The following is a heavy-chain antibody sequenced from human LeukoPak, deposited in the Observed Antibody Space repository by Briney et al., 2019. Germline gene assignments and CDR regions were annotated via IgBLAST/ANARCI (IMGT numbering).Heavy chain of an antibody. V-gene: IGHV4-34*01. J-gene: IGHJ6*03. Sequence: PSETLSLTCAVYGGSFSGYYWSWIRQPPGKGLEWIGEINHSGSTNYNPSLKSRVTISVDTSKNQFSLKLSSVTAADTAVYYCARDRKTYSGYDFDYYYYMDVWGKGTTVTISS. CDR2: INHSGST. CDR3: ARDRKTYSGYDFDYYYYMDV. CDR1: GGSFSGYY. D-gene: IGHD5-12*01.